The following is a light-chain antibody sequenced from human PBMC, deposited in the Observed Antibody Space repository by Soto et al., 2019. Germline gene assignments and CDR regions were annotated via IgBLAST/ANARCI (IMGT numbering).Light chain of an antibody. V-gene: IGLV2-14*02. CDR3: MPHTSSGTLWV. Sequence: QSALTQPASVSGSPGQSITISCTGTSSDIGSYYLASWYQQNPGKAPKLMMYEVSNRPSGVSNRFSGSKSGNTASLTISGLQAEDEGDYYCMPHTSSGTLWVLGGGTKLTAL. CDR1: SSDIGSYYL. CDR2: EVS. J-gene: IGLJ3*02.